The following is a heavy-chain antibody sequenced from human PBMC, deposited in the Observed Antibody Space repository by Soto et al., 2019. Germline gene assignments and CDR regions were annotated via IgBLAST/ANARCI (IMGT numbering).Heavy chain of an antibody. CDR3: ATWHELEHAYDV. D-gene: IGHD1-1*01. V-gene: IGHV3-53*01. J-gene: IGHJ3*01. CDR1: GLTISGKKY. Sequence: DVQLVESGGGLIQPGESLRLSCAAFGLTISGKKYVAWVRQAPGKGLEWVSALYDVDGSFYADSVKGRFTTSRDSSKTTVYLQRHDLRPDDTAVYSCATWHELEHAYDVWGQGTTVTVS. CDR2: LYDVDGS.